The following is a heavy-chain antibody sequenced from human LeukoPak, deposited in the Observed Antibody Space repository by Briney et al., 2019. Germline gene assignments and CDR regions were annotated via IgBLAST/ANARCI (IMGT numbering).Heavy chain of an antibody. D-gene: IGHD5-18*01. CDR2: IYYSGNT. CDR1: GGSISDYY. V-gene: IGHV4-59*01. CDR3: ARDRGGNSYGPDFDY. Sequence: PSETLSLTCIVSGGSISDYYWSWIRQPPGKGLEWIGYIYYSGNTNYNPSLKSRVTISLDTSKNQFSLRLSSVTAADTAVYYCARDRGGNSYGPDFDYWGQGTLVTVSS. J-gene: IGHJ4*02.